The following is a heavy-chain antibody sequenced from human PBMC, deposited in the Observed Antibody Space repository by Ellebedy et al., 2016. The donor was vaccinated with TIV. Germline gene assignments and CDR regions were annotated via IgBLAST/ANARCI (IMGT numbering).Heavy chain of an antibody. V-gene: IGHV3-74*01. J-gene: IGHJ6*02. Sequence: GGSLRLSXAASGFTFSSYWMHWVRQAPGKGLVWVSRINSDGSSTNYADSVKGRFTISRDNAKNTLYLQMNSLRAEDTAVYYCAREKMGYYYSYGMDVWGQGTTVTVSS. CDR1: GFTFSSYW. CDR2: INSDGSST. CDR3: AREKMGYYYSYGMDV. D-gene: IGHD5-24*01.